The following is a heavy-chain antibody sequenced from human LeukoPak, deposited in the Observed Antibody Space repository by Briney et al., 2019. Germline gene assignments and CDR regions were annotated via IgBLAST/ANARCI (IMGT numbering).Heavy chain of an antibody. Sequence: SETLSLTCTVSGGSISNYYWGWIRQPPGKGLEWIGYIYYSGSTNYNPSLKSRVTISIDTSNQFSLKLSSVTAADTAVYYCAREVSDYDILTGWIDYWGQGTLVSVSS. CDR3: AREVSDYDILTGWIDY. CDR2: IYYSGST. V-gene: IGHV4-59*01. D-gene: IGHD3-9*01. J-gene: IGHJ4*02. CDR1: GGSISNYY.